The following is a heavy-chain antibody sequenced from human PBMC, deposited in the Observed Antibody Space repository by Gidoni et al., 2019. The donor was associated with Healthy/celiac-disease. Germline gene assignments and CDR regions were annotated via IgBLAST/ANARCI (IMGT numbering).Heavy chain of an antibody. J-gene: IGHJ5*02. CDR3: ARDSDSTVTTWYWFDP. Sequence: QVQLVQSGAEVKKPGASVKVSCKASGYTFTGYYMHWVRQAPGQGLEWMGWINPNSGGTNYAQKFQGRVTMTRDTSISTAYMELSRLRSDDTAVYYCARDSDSTVTTWYWFDPWGQGTLVTVSS. D-gene: IGHD4-17*01. CDR1: GYTFTGYY. V-gene: IGHV1-2*02. CDR2: INPNSGGT.